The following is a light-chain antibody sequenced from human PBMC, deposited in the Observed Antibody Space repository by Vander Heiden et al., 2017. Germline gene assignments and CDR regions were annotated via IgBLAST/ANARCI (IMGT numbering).Light chain of an antibody. J-gene: IGKJ2*01. V-gene: IGKV3-11*01. CDR2: DAS. CDR1: QCISAD. CDR3: QQRNSWPRT. Sequence: EFVLTQSPSTLSLSPGESATLSCSASQCISADLAWYQQKPGQAPRLLIYDASTRATGIPARFSGSGSGTEFTLTISNLEPEDFAVYYCQQRNSWPRTFGQGTKVEI.